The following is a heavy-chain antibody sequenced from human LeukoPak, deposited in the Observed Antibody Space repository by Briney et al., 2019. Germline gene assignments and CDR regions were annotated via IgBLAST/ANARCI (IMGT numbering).Heavy chain of an antibody. J-gene: IGHJ3*02. CDR3: ATDYGGNSVKDAFDI. Sequence: ASVKVSCKASGGTFSSYAISWVRQAPGQGLEWMGGIIPIFGTANYAQKFQGRVAITADESTSTAYMELSSLRSEDTAVYYCATDYGGNSVKDAFDIWGQGTMVTVSS. V-gene: IGHV1-69*13. CDR1: GGTFSSYA. D-gene: IGHD4-23*01. CDR2: IIPIFGTA.